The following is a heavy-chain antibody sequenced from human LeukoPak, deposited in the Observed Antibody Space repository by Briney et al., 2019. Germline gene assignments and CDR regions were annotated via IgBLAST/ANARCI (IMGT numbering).Heavy chain of an antibody. CDR1: GFSLRTSGVG. Sequence: SGPTLVKPPQTLTLTCTFSGFSLRTSGVGVGWIRQPPGKALEWLALIYWDDDKRYSPSLKSRLTTTKDTSKNQVVLTMTNMDPVDTATYYCAHMHGSGSSLRLWGQGTLVTVSS. CDR2: IYWDDDK. V-gene: IGHV2-5*02. J-gene: IGHJ4*02. D-gene: IGHD3-10*01. CDR3: AHMHGSGSSLRL.